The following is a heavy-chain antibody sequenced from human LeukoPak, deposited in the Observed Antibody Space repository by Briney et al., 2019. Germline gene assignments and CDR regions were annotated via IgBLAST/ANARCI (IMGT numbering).Heavy chain of an antibody. CDR3: AKRGGTGTKYFDS. V-gene: IGHV3-53*01. J-gene: IGHJ4*02. Sequence: GGSLRLSCAASGFSVSSNFMSWVRQAPGKGLEWVSVIYSGGTTYYADSVKGRFTISRDNSKNTLFLQMNGLRAEDTAVYYCAKRGGTGTKYFDSWGQGTLVTVSS. CDR2: IYSGGTT. CDR1: GFSVSSNF. D-gene: IGHD1-1*01.